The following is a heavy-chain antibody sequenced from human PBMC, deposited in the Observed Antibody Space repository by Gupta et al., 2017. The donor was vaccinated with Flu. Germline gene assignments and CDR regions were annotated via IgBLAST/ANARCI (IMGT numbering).Heavy chain of an antibody. CDR1: GYSFTGYY. CDR2: SNPSDHGR. CDR3: AEEISGTSGITAPDV. J-gene: IGHJ4*02. V-gene: IGHV1-2*02. Sequence: QVQLVPSGAEMKKPGASVKVSCKASGYSFTGYYIHWVRQDPGQGLEYVGWSNPSDHGRNYAPKCHGRVALTTDASSATAYMELTGLTSDDTATYYCAEEISGTSGITAPDVGGLGTQVTVSS. D-gene: IGHD1-1*01.